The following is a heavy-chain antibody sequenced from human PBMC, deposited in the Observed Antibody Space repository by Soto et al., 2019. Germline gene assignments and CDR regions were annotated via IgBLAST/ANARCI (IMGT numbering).Heavy chain of an antibody. Sequence: SETLSLTCTVSGGSISSSSYYWGGIRQPPGKGLEWIGSIYYSGSTYYNPSLKSRVTISVDTSEHQFSLKLNSVTAADTAVYYCARVGPWVPYYYDSSPYTFENWFDPWGQGTLVTVSS. D-gene: IGHD3-22*01. CDR2: IYYSGST. J-gene: IGHJ5*02. CDR1: GGSISSSSYY. V-gene: IGHV4-39*01. CDR3: ARVGPWVPYYYDSSPYTFENWFDP.